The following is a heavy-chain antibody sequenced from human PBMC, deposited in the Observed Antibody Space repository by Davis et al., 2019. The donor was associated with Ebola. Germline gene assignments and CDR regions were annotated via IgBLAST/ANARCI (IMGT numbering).Heavy chain of an antibody. J-gene: IGHJ4*02. V-gene: IGHV3-30*18. D-gene: IGHD1-1*01. Sequence: PGGSLRLSCAASGFTFSSYGMHWVRQAPGKGLEWVAVISYDGSNKYYADSVKGRFTISRDNSKNTLYLQMNSLRAEDTAVYYCAKIGIGTLEDYWGQGTLVTVSS. CDR3: AKIGIGTLEDY. CDR1: GFTFSSYG. CDR2: ISYDGSNK.